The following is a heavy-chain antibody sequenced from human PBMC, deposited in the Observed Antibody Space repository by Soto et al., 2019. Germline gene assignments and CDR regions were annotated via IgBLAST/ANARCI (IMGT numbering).Heavy chain of an antibody. CDR3: AKDRKQLWSDFDY. V-gene: IGHV3-23*01. Sequence: PGGSLRLSCEASGFTVDDYAMTWVRQSQGKGLEWVSSISGNGFTAYYADSVKGRLTISRDKSKNTVSLQMHSLRAEDTAVYYCAKDRKQLWSDFDYWGQGTLVTVSS. D-gene: IGHD1-1*01. J-gene: IGHJ4*02. CDR2: ISGNGFTA. CDR1: GFTVDDYA.